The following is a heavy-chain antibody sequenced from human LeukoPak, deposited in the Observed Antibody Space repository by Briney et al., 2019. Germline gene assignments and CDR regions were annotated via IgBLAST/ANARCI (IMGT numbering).Heavy chain of an antibody. D-gene: IGHD2-2*02. CDR3: AGGYCSSTSCYTVLDY. Sequence: SVKVSCKASGGTFSSYAISWVRQAPGQGLEWMGGIIPIFGTANYAQKFQGRVTITTDESTSTAYMELSSLRSEDTAVYYCAGGYCSSTSCYTVLDYWGQGTLITVSS. CDR1: GGTFSSYA. CDR2: IIPIFGTA. J-gene: IGHJ4*02. V-gene: IGHV1-69*05.